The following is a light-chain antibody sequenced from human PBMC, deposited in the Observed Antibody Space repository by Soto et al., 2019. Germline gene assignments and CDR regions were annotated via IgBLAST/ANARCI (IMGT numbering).Light chain of an antibody. CDR3: QHYGRSHKGT. CDR1: QSVSSN. CDR2: GAS. V-gene: IGKV3-15*01. Sequence: ELVMTPSPSTLSVSPGERATLSCMASQSVSSNSAWYHQKRGQPPSLLIYGASSRATGTPGRLSGSGSATAFTLTIRRLQPEDFAVYYCQHYGRSHKGTFGRGTNVHIK. J-gene: IGKJ3*01.